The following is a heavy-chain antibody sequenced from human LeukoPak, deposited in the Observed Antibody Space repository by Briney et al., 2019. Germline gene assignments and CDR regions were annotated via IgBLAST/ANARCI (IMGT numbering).Heavy chain of an antibody. J-gene: IGHJ5*02. V-gene: IGHV3-23*01. CDR3: ARDAEPSSSWYSGWFDP. Sequence: GGSLRLSCAASGFTFSSYAMSWVRQAPGKGLEWVSAISGSGGSTYYADSVKGRFTISRDNSKNTLYLQMNSLRAEDTAVYYCARDAEPSSSWYSGWFDPWGQGTLVTVSS. CDR1: GFTFSSYA. D-gene: IGHD6-13*01. CDR2: ISGSGGST.